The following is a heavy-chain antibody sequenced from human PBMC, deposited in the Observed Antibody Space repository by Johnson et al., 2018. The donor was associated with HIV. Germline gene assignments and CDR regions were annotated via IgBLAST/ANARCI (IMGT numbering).Heavy chain of an antibody. CDR2: ISYDGSNK. CDR1: GFTFSAYA. Sequence: QVQLVESGGGVVQPGRSLRLSCAASGFTFSAYAIHWVRRAPGKGLEWVAVISYDGSNKYYADSMKGRFTISRDNSKNTLYLQMNSLRAEDTAVYYCARDTWVLSYAFDIWGQGTMVTVSS. D-gene: IGHD2-8*01. J-gene: IGHJ3*02. V-gene: IGHV3-30-3*01. CDR3: ARDTWVLSYAFDI.